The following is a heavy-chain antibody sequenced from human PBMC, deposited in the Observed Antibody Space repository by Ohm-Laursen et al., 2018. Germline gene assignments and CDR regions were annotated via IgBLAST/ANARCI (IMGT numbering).Heavy chain of an antibody. CDR1: GFTFSDYY. V-gene: IGHV4-31*02. J-gene: IGHJ6*02. CDR2: IYYSGST. Sequence: LRLSCAASGFTFSDYYWSWIRQHPGKGLEWIGYIYYSGSTYYNPSLKSRVTISVDTSKNQFSLKLSSVTAADTAVYYCALSMDDYYYYGMDVWGQGTTVTVSS. D-gene: IGHD2/OR15-2a*01. CDR3: ALSMDDYYYYGMDV.